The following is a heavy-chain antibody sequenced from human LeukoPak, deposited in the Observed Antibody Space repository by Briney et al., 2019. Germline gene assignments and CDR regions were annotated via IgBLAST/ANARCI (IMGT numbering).Heavy chain of an antibody. J-gene: IGHJ2*01. CDR2: IYHSGST. V-gene: IGHV4-39*07. D-gene: IGHD6-13*01. CDR1: GGSISSSSYY. Sequence: SETLSLTCIVSGGSISSSSYYWGWIRQPPGKGLEWIGSIYHSGSTYYNPSLKSRVTISVDTSKNQFSLNLSSVTAADTAVYYCARVSSSWYQDWYFDLWGRGTLVTVSS. CDR3: ARVSSSWYQDWYFDL.